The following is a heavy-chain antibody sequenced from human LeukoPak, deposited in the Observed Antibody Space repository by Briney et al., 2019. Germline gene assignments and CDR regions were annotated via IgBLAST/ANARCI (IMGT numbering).Heavy chain of an antibody. CDR2: IYHSGST. Sequence: SETPSLTCAVSGGSISSSNWWSWVRQPPGKGLEWIGEIYHSGSTNYNPSLKSRVTISVDKSKNQFSLKLSSVTAADTAVYYCGRDRCPQSYGVDYWGQGTLVTVSS. J-gene: IGHJ4*02. V-gene: IGHV4-4*02. CDR3: GRDRCPQSYGVDY. CDR1: GGSISSSNW. D-gene: IGHD3-16*01.